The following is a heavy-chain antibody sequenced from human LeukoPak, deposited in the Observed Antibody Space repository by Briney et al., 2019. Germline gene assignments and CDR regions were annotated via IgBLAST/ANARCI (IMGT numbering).Heavy chain of an antibody. CDR1: GYTFTSYG. V-gene: IGHV1-18*01. J-gene: IGHJ4*02. D-gene: IGHD6-19*01. Sequence: GASVKVSCKASGYTFTSYGISWVRQAPGQGLEWMGWISAYNGNTNYAQKFQGRVTITADESTSTAYMELSSLRSEDTAVYYCARSPGGIAVAGNPTRFDYWGQGTLVTVSS. CDR2: ISAYNGNT. CDR3: ARSPGGIAVAGNPTRFDY.